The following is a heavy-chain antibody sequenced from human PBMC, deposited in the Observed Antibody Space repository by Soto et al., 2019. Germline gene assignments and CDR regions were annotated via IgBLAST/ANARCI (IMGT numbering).Heavy chain of an antibody. J-gene: IGHJ4*02. CDR3: AKAGAYNYGSYFDY. CDR2: ISWDGGIT. D-gene: IGHD5-18*01. Sequence: GGSLRLSCAASGFTFDDYTMQWVRQARGKGLEWVSLISWDGGITYYADSVKGRFTISRDNSKNSLYLQMNSLTTEDTALYYCAKAGAYNYGSYFDYWGQGTLVTAPQ. CDR1: GFTFDDYT. V-gene: IGHV3-43*01.